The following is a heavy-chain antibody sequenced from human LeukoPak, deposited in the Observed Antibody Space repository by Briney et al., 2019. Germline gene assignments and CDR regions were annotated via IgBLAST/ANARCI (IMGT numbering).Heavy chain of an antibody. CDR1: GGSISSSSYY. CDR2: IYTSGST. CDR3: ARDVVAAAGTWDY. V-gene: IGHV4-39*07. D-gene: IGHD6-13*01. J-gene: IGHJ4*02. Sequence: SETLSLTCTVSGGSISSSSYYWGWIRQPPGKGLEWIGRIYTSGSTNYNPSLKSRVTMSVDTSKNQFSLKLSSVSAADTAVYYCARDVVAAAGTWDYWGQGTLVTVSS.